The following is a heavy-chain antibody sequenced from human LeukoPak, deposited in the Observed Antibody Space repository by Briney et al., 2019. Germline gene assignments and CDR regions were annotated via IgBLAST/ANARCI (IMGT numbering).Heavy chain of an antibody. D-gene: IGHD2-21*01. J-gene: IGHJ4*02. V-gene: IGHV3-74*01. CDR2: INSDGRST. CDR1: GFTFSSYW. CDR3: VRDVWGDRDSYFGC. Sequence: GGSLRLSCAASGFTFSSYWMHWVRQAPGKGLVWVSRINSDGRSTSYADSAKGRFTISSDNAKNTLYLQMNSLRAEDTAVYYCVRDVWGDRDSYFGCWGQGTLVTVSS.